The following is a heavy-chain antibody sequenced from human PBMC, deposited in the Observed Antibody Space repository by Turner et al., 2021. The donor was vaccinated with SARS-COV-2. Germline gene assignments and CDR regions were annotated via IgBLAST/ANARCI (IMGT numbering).Heavy chain of an antibody. J-gene: IGHJ4*02. CDR1: GFTFSSYG. Sequence: QVQLVESGGGVVQPGRSLRLSCAASGFTFSSYGMHWVRQAPGKGLEWVAFIWYDGSNKYYADSVKGRFTISRDNSKSTLYLQMNSLRAEDTAVYYCARDKGEGSSGWLIPSGSYYFDYWGQGTLVTVSS. CDR2: IWYDGSNK. D-gene: IGHD6-19*01. CDR3: ARDKGEGSSGWLIPSGSYYFDY. V-gene: IGHV3-33*01.